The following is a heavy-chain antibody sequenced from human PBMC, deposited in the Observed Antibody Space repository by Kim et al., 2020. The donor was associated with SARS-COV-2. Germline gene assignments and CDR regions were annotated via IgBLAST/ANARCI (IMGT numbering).Heavy chain of an antibody. CDR2: IKSKTDGGTT. CDR1: GFTFSNAW. Sequence: GGSLRLSCAASGFTFSNAWMSWVRQAPGKGLEWVGRIKSKTDGGTTDYAAPVKGRFTISRDDSKNTLYLQMNILKTEDTAVYYCTTRDIMITFGGVIVNDDYWGQGTLVTVSS. CDR3: TTRDIMITFGGVIVNDDY. J-gene: IGHJ4*02. D-gene: IGHD3-16*02. V-gene: IGHV3-15*01.